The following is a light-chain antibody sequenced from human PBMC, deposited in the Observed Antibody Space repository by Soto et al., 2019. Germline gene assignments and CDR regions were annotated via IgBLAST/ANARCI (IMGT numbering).Light chain of an antibody. CDR2: DVS. Sequence: DMQMTQSPSTLSASVGDRVTITCRASHSITNWLAWYQQKPGKAPKVLIYDVSTLGSGVPSRFSGSGSGTEFTLTISSLQPDDFATYYCQPYNNNFGQGTKVEIK. J-gene: IGKJ2*01. CDR1: HSITNW. CDR3: QPYNNN. V-gene: IGKV1-5*01.